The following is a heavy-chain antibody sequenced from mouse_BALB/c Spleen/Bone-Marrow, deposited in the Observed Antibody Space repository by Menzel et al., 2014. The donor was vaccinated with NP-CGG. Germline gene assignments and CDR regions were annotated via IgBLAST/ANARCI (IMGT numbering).Heavy chain of an antibody. D-gene: IGHD2-3*01. CDR1: GFTFSSYG. CDR2: INRNGGRT. J-gene: IGHJ1*01. V-gene: IGHV5-6-3*01. Sequence: EVQLQQSGGGLVQPGGSLKLSCAASGFTFSSYGMSWVRQTPDKRLELVANINRNGGRTYYPDSVKGRFTISRDNAKNTLYLQMSSLKSEDTAMYYCARDWGTYDGYYWYFDVWGAGTTVTVSS. CDR3: ARDWGTYDGYYWYFDV.